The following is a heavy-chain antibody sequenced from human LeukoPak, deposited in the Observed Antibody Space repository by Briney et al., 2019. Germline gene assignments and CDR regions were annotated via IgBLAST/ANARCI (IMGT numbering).Heavy chain of an antibody. V-gene: IGHV1-24*01. CDR1: GNSLTELS. D-gene: IGHD5-18*01. Sequence: GASVKVSCKVSGNSLTELSMHWVRQAPGKGLEWMGCFGPEDGEGETIYGQSFQGRVTMTEDTSTNTAYMELSSLRSEDTAVYYCVADRSYGLLGRWRQGSLVSVSS. CDR3: VADRSYGLLGR. CDR2: FGPEDGEGET. J-gene: IGHJ4*02.